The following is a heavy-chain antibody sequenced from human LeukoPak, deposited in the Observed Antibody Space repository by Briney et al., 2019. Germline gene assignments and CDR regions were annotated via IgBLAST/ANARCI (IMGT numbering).Heavy chain of an antibody. Sequence: SETLSLTCAVYGGSFSGYYWSWIRQPPGKGLEWIGEINHSGSTNYNPSLKSRVTISVDTSKNQFSLKLSSVTAADTAVCYCARVYSNYIDYWGQGTLVTVSS. CDR1: GGSFSGYY. D-gene: IGHD4-4*01. V-gene: IGHV4-34*01. J-gene: IGHJ4*02. CDR3: ARVYSNYIDY. CDR2: INHSGST.